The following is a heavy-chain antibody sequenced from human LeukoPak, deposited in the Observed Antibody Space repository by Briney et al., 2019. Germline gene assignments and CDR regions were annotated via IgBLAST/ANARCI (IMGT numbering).Heavy chain of an antibody. Sequence: GGSLRLSCAASGFTFSSYAMHWVRQAPGKGLEWVAVISYDGSNKYYADSVKGRFTISRDNSKNTLSLQINSLRAEDTAVYYCAKPGPAADSYYYYMDVWGKGTTVTVSS. V-gene: IGHV3-30-3*02. D-gene: IGHD2-2*01. CDR1: GFTFSSYA. J-gene: IGHJ6*03. CDR3: AKPGPAADSYYYYMDV. CDR2: ISYDGSNK.